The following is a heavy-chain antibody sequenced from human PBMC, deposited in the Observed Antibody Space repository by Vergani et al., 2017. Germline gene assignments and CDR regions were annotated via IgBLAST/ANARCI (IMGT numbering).Heavy chain of an antibody. CDR3: ARAPFRITAAEDYAFDV. CDR1: GYTLNTYD. V-gene: IGHV1-8*02. Sequence: QVQLVQSGAEVKEPGGSVQVSCKASGYTLNTYDINCVRQAAGQGLEWKGWMNPNSGNTGYAQKFQGRVTMTSITSIGTAYMELSGLTSEDTAMYYCARAPFRITAAEDYAFDVWVQGTVVTVSS. CDR2: MNPNSGNT. D-gene: IGHD6-13*01. J-gene: IGHJ3*01.